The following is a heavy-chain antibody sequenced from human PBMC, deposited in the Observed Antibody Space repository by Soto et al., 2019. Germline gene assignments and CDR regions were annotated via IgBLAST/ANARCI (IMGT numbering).Heavy chain of an antibody. CDR2: IYYSGTT. J-gene: IGHJ4*02. Sequence: QVPLQESGPGLVKPSQTLSLTCTVSGGSISSEGYYWSWFRQLPGKGLEWIGDIYYSGTTYHNPSLRSRLTISGDAYKNQFSLKLSSVTDADTALYYCARGRGYRYGPYYFDYWGQGTLVTVSS. D-gene: IGHD5-18*01. CDR1: GGSISSEGYY. CDR3: ARGRGYRYGPYYFDY. V-gene: IGHV4-31*03.